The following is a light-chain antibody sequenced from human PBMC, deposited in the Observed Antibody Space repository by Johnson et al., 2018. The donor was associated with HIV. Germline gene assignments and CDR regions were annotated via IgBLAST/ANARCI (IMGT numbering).Light chain of an antibody. V-gene: IGLV1-44*01. CDR3: AAWDDSLNVHV. J-gene: IGLJ1*01. CDR1: SSNIGNNY. CDR2: SHN. Sequence: QSVLTQPPSVSAAPGQKVTISCSGSSSNIGNNYVSWYQQLPGTAPKLLMYSHNQRPSGVPDRFSGSKSGTSASLAIRRLQSEDEADYYCAAWDDSLNVHVFGTGTKVTVL.